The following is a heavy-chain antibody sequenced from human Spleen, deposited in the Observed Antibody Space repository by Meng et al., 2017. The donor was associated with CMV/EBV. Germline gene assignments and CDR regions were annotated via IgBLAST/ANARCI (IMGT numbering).Heavy chain of an antibody. D-gene: IGHD1-1*01. Sequence: DSFSSYAMFWVRQAPGQGLEWLGEVIPFLGTTNYAPDFHGRVTITTDKFAAPPFTDTAYIDLPNLRFEDPAVYYCASLKVPGHYFDYWGQGTLVTVSS. CDR3: ASLKVPGHYFDY. CDR1: DSFSSYA. J-gene: IGHJ4*02. CDR2: VIPFLGTT. V-gene: IGHV1-69*05.